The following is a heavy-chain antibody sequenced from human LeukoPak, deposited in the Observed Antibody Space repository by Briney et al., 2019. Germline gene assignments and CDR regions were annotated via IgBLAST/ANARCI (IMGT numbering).Heavy chain of an antibody. CDR3: ARGGVGVTLISWSDY. V-gene: IGHV3-48*03. CDR2: ISSSGSTI. J-gene: IGHJ4*02. D-gene: IGHD1-26*01. Sequence: GGSLRLSCAASGFTFSSYEMNWVRQAPGKGLEWVSYISSSGSTIYYADSVKGRFTISRDNARNSLYLQMNSLRAEDTAVYYCARGGVGVTLISWSDYWGQGTLVTVSS. CDR1: GFTFSSYE.